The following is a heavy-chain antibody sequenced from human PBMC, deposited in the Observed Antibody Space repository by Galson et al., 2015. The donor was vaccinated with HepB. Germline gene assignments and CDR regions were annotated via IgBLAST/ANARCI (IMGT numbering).Heavy chain of an antibody. J-gene: IGHJ5*02. CDR2: IYYSGST. D-gene: IGHD2-15*01. CDR1: GGSISSGGYY. Sequence: TLSLTCTVSGGSISSGGYYWSWIRQHPGKGLEWIGYIYYSGSTYYNPSLKSRVTISVDTSKNQFSLKLSSVTAADTAVYYCAREVVVVAATFLNWFDPWGQGTLGTVSA. CDR3: AREVVVVAATFLNWFDP. V-gene: IGHV4-31*03.